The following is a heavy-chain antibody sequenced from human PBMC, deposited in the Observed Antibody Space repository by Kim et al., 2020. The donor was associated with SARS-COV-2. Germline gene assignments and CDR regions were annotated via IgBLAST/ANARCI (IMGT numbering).Heavy chain of an antibody. Sequence: TSYAQKCQGRVTMTRDTSTSTVYMELSSLRSEDTAVYYCARGDSGSFHVDYWGQGTLVTVSS. J-gene: IGHJ4*02. CDR2: T. V-gene: IGHV1-46*03. D-gene: IGHD1-26*01. CDR3: ARGDSGSFHVDY.